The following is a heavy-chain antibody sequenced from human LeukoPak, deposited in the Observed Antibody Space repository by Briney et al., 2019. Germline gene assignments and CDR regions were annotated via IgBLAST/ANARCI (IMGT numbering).Heavy chain of an antibody. J-gene: IGHJ4*02. CDR3: ARGPPFSYYYGSGRTAYYFDY. Sequence: SETLSLTCAVYGGSFSGYYWSWIRQPPGKGLEWIGEINHSGSTNYNPSLKSRVTISVDTSKNQFSLKLSSVTAADTAVYYCARGPPFSYYYGSGRTAYYFDYWGQGTLVTVSS. D-gene: IGHD3-10*01. V-gene: IGHV4-34*01. CDR2: INHSGST. CDR1: GGSFSGYY.